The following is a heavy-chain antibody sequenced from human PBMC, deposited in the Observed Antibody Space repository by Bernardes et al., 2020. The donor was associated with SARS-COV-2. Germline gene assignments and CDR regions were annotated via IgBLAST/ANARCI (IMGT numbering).Heavy chain of an antibody. CDR1: GYNFSGYA. D-gene: IGHD4-4*01. CDR3: ASSKYYNPMDV. V-gene: IGHV7-4-1*02. J-gene: IGHJ6*02. Sequence: ASVKVSCKASGYNFSGYALNWVRQAPGQGLEWVGWINTNTGKSRYVQDFAGRFVFSLDTSVTTAYLQISSLKAEDTAVYYCASSKYYNPMDVWGQGTTVTVS. CDR2: INTNTGKS.